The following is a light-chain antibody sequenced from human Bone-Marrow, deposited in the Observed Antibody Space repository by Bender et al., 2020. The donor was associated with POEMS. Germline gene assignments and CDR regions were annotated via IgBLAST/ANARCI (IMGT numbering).Light chain of an antibody. CDR2: DVS. V-gene: IGLV2-14*03. CDR1: SNDVGLYNY. CDR3: SSYTSSNTLV. J-gene: IGLJ2*01. Sequence: QSALTQPASVSGSPGQSITISCTGTSNDVGLYNYVSWYQQHPGKAPKLILYDVSNRPSGVSNRFSGSKSGNTASLTISGLQAEDEADYYCSSYTSSNTLVFGGGTKLTVL.